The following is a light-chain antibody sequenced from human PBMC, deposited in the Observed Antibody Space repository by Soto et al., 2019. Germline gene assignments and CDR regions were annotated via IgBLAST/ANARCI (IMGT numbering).Light chain of an antibody. J-gene: IGLJ2*01. CDR3: CSPTTSNSVV. V-gene: IGLV2-14*01. CDR2: DVS. CDR1: SSDVGRYNY. Sequence: QSALTQPASVSGSLGQSITISCAGTSSDVGRYNYVSWYQQYPGKAPKLMIYDVSNRPSGVSDRFSGSKSGDTASLTISRLQTEDEADYYCCSPTTSNSVVFGGGTKLTVL.